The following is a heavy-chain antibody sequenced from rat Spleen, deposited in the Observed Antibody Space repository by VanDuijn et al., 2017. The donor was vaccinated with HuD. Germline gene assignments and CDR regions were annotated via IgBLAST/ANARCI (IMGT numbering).Heavy chain of an antibody. V-gene: IGHV5-19*01. CDR3: ARPPEDYNNYFDY. CDR2: ISPSGGST. CDR1: GFTFSNYG. Sequence: EVQLVESGGGLVQPGRSLRLSCAASGFTFSNYGMHWIRQAPTKGLEWVASISPSGGSTYYRDSVKGRFTISRDNAKSTLYLQMNSLRSEDTATYYCARPPEDYNNYFDYWGQGVMVTVSS. D-gene: IGHD1-10*01. J-gene: IGHJ2*01.